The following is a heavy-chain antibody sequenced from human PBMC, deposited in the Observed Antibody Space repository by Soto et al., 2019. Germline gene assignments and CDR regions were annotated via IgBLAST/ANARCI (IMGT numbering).Heavy chain of an antibody. CDR3: ARAERFPRSWFDP. J-gene: IGHJ5*02. D-gene: IGHD6-19*01. CDR1: GGSFRNYY. Sequence: PSETLSLTCGVYGGSFRNYYWIWVRQPPGKGLEWIGEVNHSGEATYNPSLQSRVTISLDTSNNHFSLKMTSVTAADTAMYFGARAERFPRSWFDPWGQGTQVTVSS. V-gene: IGHV4-34*01. CDR2: VNHSGEA.